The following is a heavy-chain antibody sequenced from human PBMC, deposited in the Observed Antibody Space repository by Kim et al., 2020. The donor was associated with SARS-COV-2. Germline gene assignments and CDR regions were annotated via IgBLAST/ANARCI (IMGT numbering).Heavy chain of an antibody. Sequence: SVKVSCKASGGTFSSYAISWVRQAPGQGLEWMGGIIPIFGTANYAQKFQGRVTITADESTSTAYMELSSLRSEDTAVYYCARDRDIALAGHEGYYYYYGMDVWGQGTTVTVSS. D-gene: IGHD6-19*01. CDR1: GGTFSSYA. CDR2: IIPIFGTA. V-gene: IGHV1-69*13. J-gene: IGHJ6*02. CDR3: ARDRDIALAGHEGYYYYYGMDV.